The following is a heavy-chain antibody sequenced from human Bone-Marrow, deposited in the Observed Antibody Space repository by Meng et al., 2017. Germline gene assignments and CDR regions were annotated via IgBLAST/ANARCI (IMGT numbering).Heavy chain of an antibody. J-gene: IGHJ6*02. CDR2: INWNGADI. V-gene: IGHV3-43D*04. CDR3: AKAKNYYNIDV. CDR1: GFTFDDYA. Sequence: GESLKISCAASGFTFDDYAMYWVRQAPGKGLEWVSLINWNGADIYYADSVKGRFTISRDNTKNSLYLQMTSLRPEDTALYYGAKAKNYYNIDVWGQGTTVTVSS.